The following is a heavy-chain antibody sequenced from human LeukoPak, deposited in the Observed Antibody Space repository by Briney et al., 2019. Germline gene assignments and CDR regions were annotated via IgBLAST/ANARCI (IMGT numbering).Heavy chain of an antibody. CDR3: ARIRYYYGSGSYSLGY. V-gene: IGHV1-69*05. CDR2: IIPIFGTA. J-gene: IGHJ4*02. CDR1: GGTFSSYA. D-gene: IGHD3-10*01. Sequence: SVKVSCKASGGTFSSYAISWVRQAPGQGLEWMGGIIPIFGTANYAQKFQGRVTMTRDTSVSTAYMELSRLISDETAVYYCARIRYYYGSGSYSLGYWGQGTLVTVSS.